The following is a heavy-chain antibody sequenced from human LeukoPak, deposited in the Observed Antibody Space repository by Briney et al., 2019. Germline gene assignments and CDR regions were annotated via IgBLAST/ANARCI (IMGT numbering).Heavy chain of an antibody. V-gene: IGHV3-11*01. D-gene: IGHD3-3*01. Sequence: PGGSLRLSCAASGFTFSDYYMSWIRQAPGKGLEWVSYISSSGSTIYYADSVKGRFTISRDNAKNSLYLQMNSLRAEDTAVYNGARGRFLEGLSTYYYNNYMDVWGKGTPVTVS. CDR2: ISSSGSTI. CDR1: GFTFSDYY. J-gene: IGHJ6*03. CDR3: ARGRFLEGLSTYYYNNYMDV.